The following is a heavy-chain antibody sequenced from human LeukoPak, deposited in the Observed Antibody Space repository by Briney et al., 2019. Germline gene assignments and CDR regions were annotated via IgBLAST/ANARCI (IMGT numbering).Heavy chain of an antibody. CDR1: GFTFTSYA. D-gene: IGHD2-21*01. V-gene: IGHV3-30-3*01. CDR3: AKDLFFVGAFDI. J-gene: IGHJ3*02. Sequence: GGSLRLSCAASGFTFTSYAVHWVRQAPDKGLEWVAVISSDGNSKYYTHSVKGRFTLSRDNSKDTLYLQMNSLRAEDTAVYYCAKDLFFVGAFDIWGQGTMVTVSS. CDR2: ISSDGNSK.